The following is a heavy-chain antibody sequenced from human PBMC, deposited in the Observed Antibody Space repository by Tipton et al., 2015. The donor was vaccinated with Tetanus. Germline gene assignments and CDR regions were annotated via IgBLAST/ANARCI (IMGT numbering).Heavy chain of an antibody. CDR1: GFTFSSYA. D-gene: IGHD2-2*01. CDR2: ISYDGSNK. V-gene: IGHV3-30-3*01. Sequence: SLRLSCAASGFTFSSYAMHWVRQAPGKGLEWVAVISYDGSNKYYADSVKGRFTISRDNSKNTLYLQMNSLRAEDTAVYYCARAYCSSTSCYLFAGYYYYYGMDVWGQGTTVTVSS. CDR3: ARAYCSSTSCYLFAGYYYYYGMDV. J-gene: IGHJ6*02.